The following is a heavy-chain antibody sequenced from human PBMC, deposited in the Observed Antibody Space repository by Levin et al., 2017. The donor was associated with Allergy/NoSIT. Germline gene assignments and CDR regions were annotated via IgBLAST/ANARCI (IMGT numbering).Heavy chain of an antibody. V-gene: IGHV4-39*01. CDR3: ARQPGYSSSWYNWFDP. J-gene: IGHJ5*02. CDR1: GGSISSSSYY. D-gene: IGHD6-13*01. CDR2: IYYSGNT. Sequence: ESLKISCTVSGGSISSSSYYWGWIRQPPGKGLEWIGSIYYSGNTYYNPSLMSRVTISVDTSKNQFSLKLSSVTATDTAVYYCARQPGYSSSWYNWFDPWGQGTLVTVSS.